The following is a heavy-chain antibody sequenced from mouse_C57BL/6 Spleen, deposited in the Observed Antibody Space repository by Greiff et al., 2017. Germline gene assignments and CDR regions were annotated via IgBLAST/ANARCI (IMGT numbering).Heavy chain of an antibody. CDR2: INPNNGGT. CDR1: GYTFTDYY. J-gene: IGHJ2*01. Sequence: EVQLQQSGPELVKPGASVKISCKASGYTFTDYYMNWVKQSHGKSLEWIGDINPNNGGTSYNQKFKGKATLTVDKSSSTAYMELRSLTSEDSAVYYCAREGALYYYGSSPYYFDYWGQGTTLTVSS. V-gene: IGHV1-26*01. D-gene: IGHD1-1*01. CDR3: AREGALYYYGSSPYYFDY.